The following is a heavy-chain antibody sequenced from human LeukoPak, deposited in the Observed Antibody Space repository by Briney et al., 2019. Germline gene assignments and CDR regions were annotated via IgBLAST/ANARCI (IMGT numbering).Heavy chain of an antibody. V-gene: IGHV4-4*07. CDR2: IYTSGST. Sequence: SETLSLTCTVSGGSISSYYWSWIRQPAGKGLEWIGRIYTSGSTNYNPSLKSRVTMSVDTSKNQFSLKLSSVTAADTAVYYCARVRPDDYVWGSYRYTSFDYWGQGTLVTVSS. J-gene: IGHJ4*02. CDR1: GGSISSYY. CDR3: ARVRPDDYVWGSYRYTSFDY. D-gene: IGHD3-16*02.